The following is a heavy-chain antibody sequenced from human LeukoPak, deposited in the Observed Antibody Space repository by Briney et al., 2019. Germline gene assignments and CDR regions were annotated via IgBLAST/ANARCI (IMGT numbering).Heavy chain of an antibody. J-gene: IGHJ4*02. V-gene: IGHV4-4*07. CDR1: GDSISSYY. CDR2: IHTSGDT. Sequence: SPSETLSLTCTVSGDSISSYYWSWIRQPAGKGLEWIGRIHTSGDTNYNPSLKSRVTMSVDTSKNQFSLKLSSVTAADTAVYYCARGPPPDFDYWGQGTLVTVSS. CDR3: ARGPPPDFDY.